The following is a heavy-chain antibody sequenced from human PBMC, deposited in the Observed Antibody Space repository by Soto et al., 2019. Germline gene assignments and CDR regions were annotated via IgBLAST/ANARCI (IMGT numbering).Heavy chain of an antibody. J-gene: IGHJ4*02. V-gene: IGHV3-23*01. CDR1: GFTFSSYV. D-gene: IGHD6-19*01. CDR3: AKALNINGWHYFDY. Sequence: GGSLILSCAASGFTFSSYVMSWVRQAPGKGLEWVSGISGSGGNTFYADSVKGRFAMSRDNSKNTVYLQMNSLRADDTAVYYCAKALNINGWHYFDYWGQGTLVTVSS. CDR2: ISGSGGNT.